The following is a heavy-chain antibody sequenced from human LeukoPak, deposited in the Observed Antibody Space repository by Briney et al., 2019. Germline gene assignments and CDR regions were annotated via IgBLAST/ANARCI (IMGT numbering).Heavy chain of an antibody. CDR3: ARDPPSCSLDYFDY. Sequence: ASVKVSCKASGYTFTSYGISWVRQAPGQGLEWMGWISAYNGNTNYAQKLQGRVTMTTDTSTSTAYMELRSLRSDDTAVYYCARDPPSCSLDYFDYWGQGTLVTVSS. J-gene: IGHJ4*02. D-gene: IGHD2-2*01. CDR1: GYTFTSYG. CDR2: ISAYNGNT. V-gene: IGHV1-18*01.